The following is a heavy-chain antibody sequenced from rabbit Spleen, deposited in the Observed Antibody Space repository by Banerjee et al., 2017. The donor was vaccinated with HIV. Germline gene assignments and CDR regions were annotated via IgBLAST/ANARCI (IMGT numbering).Heavy chain of an antibody. CDR3: ARAPDGSGAFRYYLDL. Sequence: QSLEESGGGLVQPEGSLTLTCTASGFSFSNNYYMCWVRQAPGKGLEWIGCIYTGDGISTAYASWAKGRFTVSKTSSTTVTLQLSSLTAADTATYFCARAPDGSGAFRYYLDLWGQGTLVTVS. CDR1: GFSFSNNYY. CDR2: IYTGDGIST. D-gene: IGHD1-1*01. J-gene: IGHJ4*01. V-gene: IGHV1S40*01.